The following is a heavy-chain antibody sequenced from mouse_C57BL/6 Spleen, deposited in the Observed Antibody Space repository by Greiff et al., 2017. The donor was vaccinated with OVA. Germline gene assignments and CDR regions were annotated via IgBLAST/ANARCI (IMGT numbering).Heavy chain of an antibody. D-gene: IGHD2-5*01. J-gene: IGHJ4*01. Sequence: VQLQQSGAELVRPGASVKLSCKASGYTFTDYYINWVKQRPGQGLEWIARIYPGSGNTYYNEKFKGKATLTAEKSSSTAYMQLSSLTSEDSAVYFCARGDYYSNYGAMDYWGQGTSVTVSS. CDR2: IYPGSGNT. CDR1: GYTFTDYY. CDR3: ARGDYYSNYGAMDY. V-gene: IGHV1-76*01.